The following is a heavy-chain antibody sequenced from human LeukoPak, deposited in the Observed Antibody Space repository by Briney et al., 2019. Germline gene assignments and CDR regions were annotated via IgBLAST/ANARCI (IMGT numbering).Heavy chain of an antibody. CDR3: ARAQWRTYSYYYMDV. CDR2: ISGSGGST. V-gene: IGHV3-23*01. CDR1: GFTFRNNA. D-gene: IGHD6-19*01. J-gene: IGHJ6*03. Sequence: GGSLRLSCAASGFTFRNNAMNWVRQAPGKGLEWVSVISGSGGSTYYADSVKDRFTISRDDSKNTLYLQMNSLRAEDTAIYYCARAQWRTYSYYYMDVWGKGTTVTVSS.